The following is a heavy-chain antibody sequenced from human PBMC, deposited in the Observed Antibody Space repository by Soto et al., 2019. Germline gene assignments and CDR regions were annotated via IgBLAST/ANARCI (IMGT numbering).Heavy chain of an antibody. V-gene: IGHV1-69*06. CDR2: IIPIFGTA. D-gene: IGHD5-12*01. CDR3: ARDFRDGYNLYDAFDI. CDR1: GGTFSSYS. J-gene: IGHJ3*02. Sequence: SVKVSCKASGGTFSSYSISWVRQAPGQGLEWMGGIIPIFGTANYAQKFQGRVTITADKSTSTAYMELSSLRSEDTAVYYCARDFRDGYNLYDAFDIWGQGTMVTVSS.